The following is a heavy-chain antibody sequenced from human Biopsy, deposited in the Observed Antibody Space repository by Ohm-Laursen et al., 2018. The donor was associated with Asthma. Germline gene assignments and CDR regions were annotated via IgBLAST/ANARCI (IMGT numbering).Heavy chain of an antibody. CDR3: ARCQVGYSSGWSLLLKKIYYSGMDV. V-gene: IGHV1-69*13. Sequence: SVKVSCKAPGGTFSNFAISWVRQTPGQGLEWLGGIMTVFGTANYAQKFQGRVTITADESTSTAYMEVTSLRSEDTAIYYCARCQVGYSSGWSLLLKKIYYSGMDVWGQGTAVTVSS. J-gene: IGHJ6*02. CDR2: IMTVFGTA. CDR1: GGTFSNFA. D-gene: IGHD6-19*01.